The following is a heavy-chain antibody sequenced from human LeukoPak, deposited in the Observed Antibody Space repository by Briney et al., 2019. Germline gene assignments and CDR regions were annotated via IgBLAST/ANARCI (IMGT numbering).Heavy chain of an antibody. CDR2: ISSDGSEK. Sequence: GGSLRLSCAASGFTINSYDMYWVRQAPGKGLEWVARISSDGSEKYAAESVKGRFTITRDSSENTLYLQLNSLRVEDTGVYYCAREREPGSVLGVVYYYYYGMDVWGQGTTVTVSS. J-gene: IGHJ6*02. CDR3: AREREPGSVLGVVYYYYYGMDV. V-gene: IGHV3-30*14. CDR1: GFTINSYD. D-gene: IGHD2-8*02.